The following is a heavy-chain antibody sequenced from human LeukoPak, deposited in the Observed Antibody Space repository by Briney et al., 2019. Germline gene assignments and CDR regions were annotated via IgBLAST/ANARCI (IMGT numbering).Heavy chain of an antibody. CDR3: ARSTAMVTWGSFDI. V-gene: IGHV3-43*01. D-gene: IGHD5-18*01. CDR2: ITWDGGTT. J-gene: IGHJ3*02. CDR1: GFIFDDHT. Sequence: PGGSLRLSCAASGFIFDDHTMNWVRQAPGKGLEWVSLITWDGGTTYNADSVKGRCTISRDNIKYSLYLQMNSLRTEDTALYYCARSTAMVTWGSFDIWGQGTLVTVSS.